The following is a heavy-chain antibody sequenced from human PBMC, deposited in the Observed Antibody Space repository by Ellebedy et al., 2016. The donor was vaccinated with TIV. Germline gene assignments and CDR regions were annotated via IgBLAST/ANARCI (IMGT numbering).Heavy chain of an antibody. CDR3: ARRGSDRVGPGGQLLWGTSFWFDP. V-gene: IGHV4-59*08. J-gene: IGHJ5*02. CDR2: IYYSGST. D-gene: IGHD2-2*01. CDR1: GGAFSGYF. Sequence: SETLSLTCAVYGGAFSGYFWSWIRQSPGKGLEWIGYIYYSGSTNYNPSLKSRVTISVDTSKNQLSLKLSSVTAADTAVYYCARRGSDRVGPGGQLLWGTSFWFDPWGQGTLVSVSS.